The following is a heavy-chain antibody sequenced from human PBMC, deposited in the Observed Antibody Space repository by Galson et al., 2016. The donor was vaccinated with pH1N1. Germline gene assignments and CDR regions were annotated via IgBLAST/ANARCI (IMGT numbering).Heavy chain of an antibody. CDR3: TTDADDPMDV. CDR2: IWMDGTGQ. J-gene: IGHJ6*04. Sequence: SLRLSCAASGLIFKNFAMHWVRQALGKGLEWVAFIWMDGTGQKYADSVKGRFIISRDNSKNTLYLQMNSLGDEDTAIYYCTTDADDPMDVWGIGTTVTVSP. V-gene: IGHV3-33*01. D-gene: IGHD3-16*01. CDR1: GLIFKNFA.